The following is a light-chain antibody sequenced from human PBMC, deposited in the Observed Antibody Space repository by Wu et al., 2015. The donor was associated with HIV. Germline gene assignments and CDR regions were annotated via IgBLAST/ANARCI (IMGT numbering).Light chain of an antibody. Sequence: EIVLTQSPATLSLSPGRRATLSCRASQSIDSDLGWYQQRPGQAPRLLIYDASNRATGIPARFSGSGSGTDFTLTISSLEPEDFAVYYCQQRSNWPPWTFGQGTKVEIK. J-gene: IGKJ1*01. CDR1: QSIDSD. CDR3: QQRSNWPPWT. V-gene: IGKV3-11*01. CDR2: DAS.